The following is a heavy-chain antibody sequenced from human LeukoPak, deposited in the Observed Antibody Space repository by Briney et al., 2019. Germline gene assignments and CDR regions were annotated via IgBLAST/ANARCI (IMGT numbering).Heavy chain of an antibody. CDR2: ISGSGGTT. V-gene: IGHV3-23*01. CDR3: VKGSGRAVASTGKDHFDS. J-gene: IGHJ4*02. CDR1: GFTSSNYA. D-gene: IGHD6-19*01. Sequence: GGSLRLSCRASGFTSSNYAMTWVRQAPGKGLEWVSGISGSGGTTYYADSGRGRFTISRDNSKNTLFLQMNRLGAEDTAVYYYVKGSGRAVASTGKDHFDSWGQGTLVTVSS.